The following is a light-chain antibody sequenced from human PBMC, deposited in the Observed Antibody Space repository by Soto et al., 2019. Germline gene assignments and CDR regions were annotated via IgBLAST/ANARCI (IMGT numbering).Light chain of an antibody. V-gene: IGKV1-39*01. CDR3: QQTYTTPLT. Sequence: DIQVTQSPSSLSASVADRVTITCRTSQRISSYLNWFQQKPGKAPKLLFYAASTLQSGVPSRFSGSGSGTHFTLTISDLQPEDFATYYCQQTYTTPLTFGGGTKVEIK. CDR1: QRISSY. J-gene: IGKJ4*01. CDR2: AAS.